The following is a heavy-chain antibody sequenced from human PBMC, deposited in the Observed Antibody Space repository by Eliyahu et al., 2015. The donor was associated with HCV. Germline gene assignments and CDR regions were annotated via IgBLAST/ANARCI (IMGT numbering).Heavy chain of an antibody. CDR2: ISGSGGTT. J-gene: IGHJ4*02. CDR3: AKSRAPYSSGWLPLDY. CDR1: XFXFSNYA. Sequence: EVQLLESGGGLVQPGGSLRLSCAASXFXFSNYAMSWVRQAPGKRLGWVSAISGSGGTTYYADSVKGRFTISRDNSKNTLYLQMNSLRAEDTAVYYCAKSRAPYSSGWLPLDYWGQGTLVTVSS. V-gene: IGHV3-23*01. D-gene: IGHD6-19*01.